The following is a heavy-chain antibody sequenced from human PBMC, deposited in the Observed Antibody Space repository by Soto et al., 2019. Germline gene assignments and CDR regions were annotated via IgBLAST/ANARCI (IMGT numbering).Heavy chain of an antibody. J-gene: IGHJ6*02. Sequence: QVQLVQSGAEVKKPGASVKVSCKASGYTFTSYGISWVRQAPGQGLEWMGWISAYNGNTNYAQRLQGRVTRTTDTSTSTLYMELRSLRSDDTAVYYCARDVRGHYYYYGMDVWGQGTTVTVSS. CDR1: GYTFTSYG. D-gene: IGHD5-12*01. V-gene: IGHV1-18*01. CDR3: ARDVRGHYYYYGMDV. CDR2: ISAYNGNT.